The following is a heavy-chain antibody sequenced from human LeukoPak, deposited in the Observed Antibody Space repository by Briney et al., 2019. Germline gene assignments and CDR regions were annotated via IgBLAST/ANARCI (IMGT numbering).Heavy chain of an antibody. V-gene: IGHV4-59*01. D-gene: IGHD3-22*01. CDR2: IYYSGST. J-gene: IGHJ3*02. CDR1: GGSISSYY. CDR3: ATDSSGYLGAFDI. Sequence: SETLSLTCTVSGGSISSYYWSWIRQPPGKGLEWIGYIYYSGSTNYNPSLRSRVTISVDTSKNQFSLKLSSVTAADTAVYYCATDSSGYLGAFDIWGQGTMVTVSS.